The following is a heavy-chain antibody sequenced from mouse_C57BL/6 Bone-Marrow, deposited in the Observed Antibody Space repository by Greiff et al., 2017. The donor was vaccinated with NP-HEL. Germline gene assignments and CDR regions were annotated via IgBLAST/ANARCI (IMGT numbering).Heavy chain of an antibody. CDR1: GYTFTSYD. CDR2: IYPRDGST. Sequence: VKLMESGPELVKPGASVKLSCKASGYTFTSYDINWVKQRPGQGLEWIGWIYPRDGSTKYNAKFKGKATLTVDTSSSTAYMELHSLTSEDSAVYFCARRGSYYSNYFDDWGQGTTLTVSS. CDR3: ARRGSYYSNYFDD. J-gene: IGHJ2*01. D-gene: IGHD2-5*01. V-gene: IGHV1-85*01.